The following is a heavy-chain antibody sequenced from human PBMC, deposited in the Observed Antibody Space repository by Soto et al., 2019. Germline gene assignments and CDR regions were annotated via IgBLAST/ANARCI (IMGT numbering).Heavy chain of an antibody. CDR1: GFTFSNYG. Sequence: SLRLSCAASGFTFSNYGMHWVRQAPGKGLEWVAFVWLDGSNKYYADSVRDRFTISRDNSKNTLYLQMNSLRAEDTAVYHCAPQAFDYWGQGTLVTVSS. CDR2: VWLDGSNK. J-gene: IGHJ4*02. V-gene: IGHV3-33*01. CDR3: APQAFDY.